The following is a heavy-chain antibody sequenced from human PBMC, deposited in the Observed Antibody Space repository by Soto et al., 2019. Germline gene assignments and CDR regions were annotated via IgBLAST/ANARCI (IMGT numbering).Heavy chain of an antibody. CDR2: IYYSGST. CDR1: GGSISSGDYY. CDR3: ARTDYGGNSGVYFDY. J-gene: IGHJ4*02. D-gene: IGHD4-17*01. V-gene: IGHV4-30-4*01. Sequence: PSETLSLTCTVSGGSISSGDYYWSWIRQPPGKGLEWIGYIYYSGSTYYNPSLKSRVTISVDTSKNQFSLKLSSVTAADTAVYYCARTDYGGNSGVYFDYWGQGTLVTVSS.